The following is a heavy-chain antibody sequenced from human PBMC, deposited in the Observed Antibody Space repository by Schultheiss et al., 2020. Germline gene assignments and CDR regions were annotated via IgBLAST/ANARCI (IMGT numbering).Heavy chain of an antibody. J-gene: IGHJ6*03. CDR2: IKQDGSEK. V-gene: IGHV3-7*01. D-gene: IGHD6-13*01. CDR3: ARPREGAAFYYMDV. Sequence: GGSLRLSCAASGFTFSSYWMSWVRQAPGKGLEWVANIKQDGSEKYYVDSVKGRFTISRDNAKNSLYLQMNSLRAEDTAVYYCARPREGAAFYYMDVWGKGTTVTVSS. CDR1: GFTFSSYW.